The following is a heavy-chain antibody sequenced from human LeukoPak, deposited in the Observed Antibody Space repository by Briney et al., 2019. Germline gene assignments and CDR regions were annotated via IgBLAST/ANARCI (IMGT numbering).Heavy chain of an antibody. Sequence: SETLSLTCAVSGESFSGNFWTWIRQSPGKGLEWIGEIDNNGITNYNPSLKSRVTISVDTSKNQFSLKLNSVTAADTAVYYCARGQLRLSNWGQGSLVIVSS. J-gene: IGHJ4*02. CDR1: GESFSGNF. CDR3: ARGQLRLSN. V-gene: IGHV4-34*01. CDR2: IDNNGIT. D-gene: IGHD6-25*01.